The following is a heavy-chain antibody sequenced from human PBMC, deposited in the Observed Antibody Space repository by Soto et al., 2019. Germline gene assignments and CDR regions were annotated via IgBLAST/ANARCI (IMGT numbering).Heavy chain of an antibody. Sequence: QVQLVQSGAEVKKPGASVKVSCKASGYTFTDYYMHGVRQAPGQGLEWMGWINPNSGGTNYAQKFQGWVTMTRDTSISTAYMELSRLRSDDTAVYYCARSKTSSGYYYYYYGMDVWGQGTTVTVSS. V-gene: IGHV1-2*04. D-gene: IGHD3-22*01. CDR1: GYTFTDYY. CDR3: ARSKTSSGYYYYYYGMDV. J-gene: IGHJ6*02. CDR2: INPNSGGT.